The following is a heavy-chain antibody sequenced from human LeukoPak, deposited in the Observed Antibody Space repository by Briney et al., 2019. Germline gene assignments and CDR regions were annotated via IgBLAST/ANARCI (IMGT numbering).Heavy chain of an antibody. D-gene: IGHD4-23*01. CDR3: AREGTIGRGGITPYYYYYMDV. V-gene: IGHV1-46*01. J-gene: IGHJ6*03. CDR1: GYTFTSYY. CDR2: INPSGGST. Sequence: ASVNVSCKASGYTFTSYYMHWVRQAPGQGLEWMGIINPSGGSTSYAQKFQGRVTMTRDTSTSTVYMELSSLRSEDTAAYYCAREGTIGRGGITPYYYYYMDVWGKGTTVTVSS.